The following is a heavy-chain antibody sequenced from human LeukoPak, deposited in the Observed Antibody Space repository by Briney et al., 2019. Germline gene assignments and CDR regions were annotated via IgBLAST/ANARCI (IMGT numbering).Heavy chain of an antibody. V-gene: IGHV5-51*01. Sequence: GESLKISCKGSGDSFTNSWFGWVRQTPGKGLEWLGIIYPGDSDTRYNPSFQGQVTISADKSINTAYLQWSSLKASDSAMYYCATADRGTYFIWFDPWGQGTLVTVSS. J-gene: IGHJ5*02. CDR1: GDSFTNSW. D-gene: IGHD1-26*01. CDR3: ATADRGTYFIWFDP. CDR2: IYPGDSDT.